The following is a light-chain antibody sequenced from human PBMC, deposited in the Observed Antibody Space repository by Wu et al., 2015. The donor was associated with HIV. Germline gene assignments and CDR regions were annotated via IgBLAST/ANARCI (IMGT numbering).Light chain of an antibody. CDR3: QQSQGYT. V-gene: IGKV3-15*01. Sequence: EIVMTQSPATLSVSPGERATLSCRASQSVSNNLAWYQQKPGQAPSLLIYGSSTRATGIPARFSGSGSGTEFTLTISSVQSEDFAVYYCQQSQGYTFGQGTKLEIK. CDR2: GSS. CDR1: QSVSNN. J-gene: IGKJ2*01.